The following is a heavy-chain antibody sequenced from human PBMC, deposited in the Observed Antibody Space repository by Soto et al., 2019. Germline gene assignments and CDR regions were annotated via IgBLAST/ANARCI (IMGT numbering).Heavy chain of an antibody. V-gene: IGHV1-69*02. J-gene: IGHJ4*02. Sequence: ASVKVSCKASGGTFSSYTIHWVRQAPGHGLEWLGRIIPMLDIANHAQKFQGRLTVTADKSTSTAYMELSSLKSEDTAVYYCATSRSCNSNICYKPQPFDSWGQGTQVTVSS. D-gene: IGHD2-2*02. CDR2: IIPMLDIA. CDR3: ATSRSCNSNICYKPQPFDS. CDR1: GGTFSSYT.